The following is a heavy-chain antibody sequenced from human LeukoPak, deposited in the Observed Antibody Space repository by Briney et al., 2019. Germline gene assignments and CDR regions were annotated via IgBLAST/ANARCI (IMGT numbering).Heavy chain of an antibody. CDR1: GYTFTSYG. CDR3: ARAMAIFGVSYYYYYGTDV. J-gene: IGHJ6*02. Sequence: ASVKVSCKASGYTFTSYGISWVRQAPGQGLEWMGWISAYNGNTNYAQKLQGRVTMTTDTSTSTAYMELRSLRSDDTAVYYCARAMAIFGVSYYYYYGTDVWGQGTTVTVSS. D-gene: IGHD3-3*01. CDR2: ISAYNGNT. V-gene: IGHV1-18*01.